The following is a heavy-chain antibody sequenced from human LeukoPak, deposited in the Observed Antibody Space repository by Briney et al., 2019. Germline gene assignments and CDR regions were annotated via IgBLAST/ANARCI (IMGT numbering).Heavy chain of an antibody. D-gene: IGHD1-1*01. CDR1: GGSISSYY. Sequence: SETLSLTCTVSGGSISSYYWSWIRQPPGKGLEWIGYIYYSGSTNYNPSLKSRVTISVDTSKNQFSLKLSSVTAADTAVYYCARDLVQLERRGAFDIWGQGTMVTVSS. CDR2: IYYSGST. J-gene: IGHJ3*02. CDR3: ARDLVQLERRGAFDI. V-gene: IGHV4-59*12.